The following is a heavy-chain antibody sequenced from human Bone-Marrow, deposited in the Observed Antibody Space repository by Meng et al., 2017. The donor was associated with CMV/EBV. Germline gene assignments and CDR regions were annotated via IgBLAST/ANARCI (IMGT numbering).Heavy chain of an antibody. D-gene: IGHD3-16*01. CDR1: GFTFSSYG. J-gene: IGHJ3*02. CDR3: AKAVFGGVSLSAFDI. Sequence: GGSLRLSCAASGFTFSSYGMHWVRQAPGKGLEWVAFIRYDGSNKYYADSVKGRFTISRDNSKNTLYLQINSLRAEDTAVYYCAKAVFGGVSLSAFDIWGQGKMVTV. CDR2: IRYDGSNK. V-gene: IGHV3-30*02.